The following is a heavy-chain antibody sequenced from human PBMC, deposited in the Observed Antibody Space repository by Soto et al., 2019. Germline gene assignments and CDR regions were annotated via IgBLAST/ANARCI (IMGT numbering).Heavy chain of an antibody. CDR1: GYTFTSYG. Sequence: ASVKVSCKASGYTFTSYGISWVRQAPGQGLEWMGWISAYNGNTNYAQKLQGRVTMTTDTSTSTAYMELRSLRSDDTAVYYCARDRSYYDFWSGYPPPNNWFDPWGQGTLVTSPQ. CDR3: ARDRSYYDFWSGYPPPNNWFDP. CDR2: ISAYNGNT. D-gene: IGHD3-3*01. V-gene: IGHV1-18*01. J-gene: IGHJ5*02.